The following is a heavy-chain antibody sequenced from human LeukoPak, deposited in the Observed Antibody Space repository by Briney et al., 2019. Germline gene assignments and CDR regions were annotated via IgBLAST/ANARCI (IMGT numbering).Heavy chain of an antibody. Sequence: GGSLRLSCEASGFTFSSYSMNWVRQAPGKGLEWVSSISSSSSYIYYADSVKGRFTISRDNAKNSLYLQMNSLRAEDTAVYYCARGLIVVVPAASYYYGMDVWGKGTTVTVSS. CDR3: ARGLIVVVPAASYYYGMDV. CDR2: ISSSSSYI. D-gene: IGHD2-2*01. CDR1: GFTFSSYS. J-gene: IGHJ6*04. V-gene: IGHV3-21*01.